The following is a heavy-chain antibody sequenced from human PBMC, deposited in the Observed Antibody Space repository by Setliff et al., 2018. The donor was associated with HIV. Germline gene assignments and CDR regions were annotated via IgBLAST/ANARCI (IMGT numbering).Heavy chain of an antibody. J-gene: IGHJ4*02. D-gene: IGHD6-19*01. CDR3: AKDHYSSGWYPDY. CDR2: IGGSDGRT. CDR1: GFTFSDYA. Sequence: GGSLRLSCAASGFTFSDYAMNWVRQTPGKGLEWVSGIGGSDGRTWYEDSVKGRFTISRDNSKDTLYLQMNSLRAEDTAVYYCAKDHYSSGWYPDYWGQGTLVTVSS. V-gene: IGHV3-23*01.